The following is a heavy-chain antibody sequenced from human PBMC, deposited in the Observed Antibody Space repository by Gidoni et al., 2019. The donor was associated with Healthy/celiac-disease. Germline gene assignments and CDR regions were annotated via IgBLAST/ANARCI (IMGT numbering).Heavy chain of an antibody. CDR1: GYTFTSYG. D-gene: IGHD3-22*01. V-gene: IGHV1-18*04. Sequence: QVQLVQSGAEVKKPGASVKVSCKAAGYTFTSYGISLVRQAPGQGLEWMGWISAYNGNTNYAQKLQGRVTMTTDTSTSTAYMELRSLRSDDTAVYYCARCGQNYYDSSGYSGWFDPWGQGTLVTVSS. CDR2: ISAYNGNT. CDR3: ARCGQNYYDSSGYSGWFDP. J-gene: IGHJ5*02.